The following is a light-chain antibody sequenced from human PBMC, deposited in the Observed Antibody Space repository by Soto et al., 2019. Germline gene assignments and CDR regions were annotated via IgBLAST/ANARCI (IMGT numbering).Light chain of an antibody. J-gene: IGLJ1*01. CDR3: SSYTTSNTRQIV. CDR1: SSDVGGYNY. CDR2: DVS. V-gene: IGLV2-14*03. Sequence: QSVLTQPASVSGSPGQPITISCTGTSSDVGGYNYVPWYQHHPGKAPKLMIFDVSNRPSGVSNRFSGSKSGNTASLTISGLQPEGEADYYCSSYTTSNTRQIVFGTGTKVTVL.